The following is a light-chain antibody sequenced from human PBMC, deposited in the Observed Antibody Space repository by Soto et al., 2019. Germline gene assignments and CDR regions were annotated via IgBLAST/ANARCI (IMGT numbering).Light chain of an antibody. V-gene: IGLV1-44*01. Sequence: QSVLTQQPSASGTPGQRVAISCSGSSSNIGSHTVNWYQQLPGTAPKLLIYGNDQRPSGVPDRFSGSKSGTSASLAISGLQSEDEVDYYCAAWDDSLNGPVFGGGTQLTVL. CDR1: SSNIGSHT. CDR2: GND. J-gene: IGLJ7*01. CDR3: AAWDDSLNGPV.